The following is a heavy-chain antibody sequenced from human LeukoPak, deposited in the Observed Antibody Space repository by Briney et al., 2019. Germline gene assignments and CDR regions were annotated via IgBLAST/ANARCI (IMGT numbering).Heavy chain of an antibody. CDR3: AKDVYGDYGGLDY. CDR1: GFSFSTYA. Sequence: AGSLRLSCAASGFSFSTYAMNWGRQGPRKGLEWVSSIRGSYGSTYYADSVNGRFAISRVNSKKKQYLLMNSLVAAATAAEYFAKDVYGDYGGLDYWGQGTLVTVSS. J-gene: IGHJ4*02. V-gene: IGHV3-23*01. D-gene: IGHD4-17*01. CDR2: IRGSYGST.